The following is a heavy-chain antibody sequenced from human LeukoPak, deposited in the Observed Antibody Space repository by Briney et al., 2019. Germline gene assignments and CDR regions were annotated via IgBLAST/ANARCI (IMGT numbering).Heavy chain of an antibody. D-gene: IGHD1-1*01. Sequence: ASVKVSCKASGYTFTDYYMHWVRQAPGQGLEWMGWINPNSGANYAQKFQGRVTMTRDTSISTAYMELTRLTSDDTAVHYCARNRWMDYWGQGTLVTVSS. CDR1: GYTFTDYY. CDR2: INPNSGA. CDR3: ARNRWMDY. J-gene: IGHJ4*02. V-gene: IGHV1-2*02.